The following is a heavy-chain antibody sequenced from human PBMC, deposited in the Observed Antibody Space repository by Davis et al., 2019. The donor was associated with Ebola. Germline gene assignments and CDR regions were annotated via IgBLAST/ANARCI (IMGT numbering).Heavy chain of an antibody. J-gene: IGHJ5*02. CDR2: IWYDGSNK. V-gene: IGHV3-33*01. Sequence: GESLKISCAASGFTFSSYGMHWVRQAPGKGLEWVAVIWYDGSNKYYADSVKGRFTISRDNSKNTLYLQMNSLRDEDTAVYYCARDRFPMDSSSWYWFDPWGQGTLVTVSS. CDR1: GFTFSSYG. D-gene: IGHD6-13*01. CDR3: ARDRFPMDSSSWYWFDP.